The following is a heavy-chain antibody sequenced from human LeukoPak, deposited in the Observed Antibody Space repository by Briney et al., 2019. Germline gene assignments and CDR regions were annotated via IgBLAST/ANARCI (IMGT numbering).Heavy chain of an antibody. CDR2: INHSGST. D-gene: IGHD2-2*01. CDR3: ARGGDIVVVPAATYFDY. Sequence: GSLRLSCAASGFTFSSYAMSWVRQPPGKGLEWIGEINHSGSTNYNPSLKSRVTISVDTSKNQFSLKLSSVTAADTAVYYCARGGDIVVVPAATYFDYWGQGTLVTVSS. CDR1: GFTFSSYA. J-gene: IGHJ4*02. V-gene: IGHV4-34*01.